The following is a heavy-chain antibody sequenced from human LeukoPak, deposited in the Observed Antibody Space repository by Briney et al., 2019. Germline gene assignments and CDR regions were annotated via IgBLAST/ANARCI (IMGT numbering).Heavy chain of an antibody. V-gene: IGHV4-59*01. CDR3: AREGIAAAGSPEFDP. CDR2: IYYSGST. J-gene: IGHJ5*02. CDR1: GGSISSYY. D-gene: IGHD6-13*01. Sequence: MSSETLSLTCTVSGGSISSYYWSWIRQPPGKGLEWIGYIYYSGSTNYNPSLKSRVTISVGTSKNQFSLKLSSVTAADTAVYYCAREGIAAAGSPEFDPWGQGTLVTVSS.